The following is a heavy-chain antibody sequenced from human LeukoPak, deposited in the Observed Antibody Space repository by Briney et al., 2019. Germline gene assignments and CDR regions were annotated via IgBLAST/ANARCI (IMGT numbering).Heavy chain of an antibody. D-gene: IGHD5-18*01. CDR1: GGTFSSYA. CDR2: IIPIFGTA. Sequence: SVKVSCKASGGTFSSYAISWVRQAPGQGLEWMGGIIPIFGTANYAQKFQGRVTITTDESTSTAYMELSSLRSEDTAVYYCARDLMQLWSFDIWGQGTMVTVSS. J-gene: IGHJ3*02. CDR3: ARDLMQLWSFDI. V-gene: IGHV1-69*05.